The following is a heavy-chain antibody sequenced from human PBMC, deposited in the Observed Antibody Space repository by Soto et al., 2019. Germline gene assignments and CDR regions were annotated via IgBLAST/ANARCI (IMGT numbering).Heavy chain of an antibody. J-gene: IGHJ5*02. D-gene: IGHD2-2*01. CDR1: GFTFTHYG. Sequence: QVELVQSGAEVKQPGASVKVSCKASGFTFTHYGFSWVRQAPGQGLELMGWISAYNGNTNYAQKLEDSVTLTKDTTASTFYMDVRSLTSQETHMYCCARAPPPSGYCDSTGWQDWSDHWGQGTLVTVSS. CDR2: ISAYNGNT. CDR3: ARAPPPSGYCDSTGWQDWSDH. V-gene: IGHV1-18*01.